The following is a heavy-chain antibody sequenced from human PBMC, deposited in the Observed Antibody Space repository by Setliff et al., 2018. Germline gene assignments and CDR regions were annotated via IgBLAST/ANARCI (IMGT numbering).Heavy chain of an antibody. J-gene: IGHJ4*02. CDR3: ARDRITIFGVVIPFDY. Sequence: KPSETLSLTCTVSGGSISSSSYYWGWIRQPPGKGLEWIGSIYYSGSTYYNPSLKSRVTISVDTSKNQFSLKLSSVTAVDTAVYYCARDRITIFGVVIPFDYWGQGTLVTVSS. D-gene: IGHD3-3*01. V-gene: IGHV4-39*07. CDR1: GGSISSSSYY. CDR2: IYYSGST.